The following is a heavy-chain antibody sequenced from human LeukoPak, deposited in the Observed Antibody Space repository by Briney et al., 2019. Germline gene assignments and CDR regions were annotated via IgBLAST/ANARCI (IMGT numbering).Heavy chain of an antibody. CDR1: GGTFSSYA. J-gene: IGHJ6*03. CDR2: IIPIFGTA. CDR3: ASAALGYCSGGSCYSHYYYYMDV. V-gene: IGHV1-69*05. D-gene: IGHD2-15*01. Sequence: KVSCKASGGTFSSYAISWVRQAPGQGLEWMGRIIPIFGTANYAQKFQGRVTITTDESTSTAYMELSSLRSEDTAVYYCASAALGYCSGGSCYSHYYYYMDVWGKGTTVTVSS.